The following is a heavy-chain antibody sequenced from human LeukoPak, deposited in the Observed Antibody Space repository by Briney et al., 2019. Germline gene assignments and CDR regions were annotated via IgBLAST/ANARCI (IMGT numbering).Heavy chain of an antibody. Sequence: SETLSLTCTVSGGSISSYYWSWIRQPPGKGLEWIGYIYYSGSTNYNPSLKSRVTISVDTSKNQFSLKLSSVTAADTAVYYCASIVVVAATVDYWGQGTLVTVSS. J-gene: IGHJ4*02. CDR3: ASIVVVAATVDY. D-gene: IGHD2-15*01. V-gene: IGHV4-59*08. CDR1: GGSISSYY. CDR2: IYYSGST.